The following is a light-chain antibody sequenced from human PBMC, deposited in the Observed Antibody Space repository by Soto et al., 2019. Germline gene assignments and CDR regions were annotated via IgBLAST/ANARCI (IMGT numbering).Light chain of an antibody. CDR1: QSVSSSY. CDR3: QQYGSSPRT. J-gene: IGKJ1*01. Sequence: EIVLTQSPGTLSLSPGERATLSCRASQSVSSSYLAWYQQKPGQAPRLLIYGASSRATGIPDRFSGSGSGTDFTVTISRLEPEDFAVYYCQQYGSSPRTLGQGTKVDLK. V-gene: IGKV3-20*01. CDR2: GAS.